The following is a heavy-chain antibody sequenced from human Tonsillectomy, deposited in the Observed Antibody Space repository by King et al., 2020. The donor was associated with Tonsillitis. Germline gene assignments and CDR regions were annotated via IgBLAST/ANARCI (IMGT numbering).Heavy chain of an antibody. V-gene: IGHV3-23*04. D-gene: IGHD3-3*01. CDR2: ISGSGGVT. Sequence: VQLVESGGGLVQPGGSLRLSCAASRFTFSSYAMSWVRQAPGKGLEWVSTISGSGGVTYYADSVKGRFTISRDNSKNTVYLQMNSLRAEDTAIYYCARSRITIFGVVITDAFDIWGQGTVVTVSS. CDR3: ARSRITIFGVVITDAFDI. J-gene: IGHJ3*02. CDR1: RFTFSSYA.